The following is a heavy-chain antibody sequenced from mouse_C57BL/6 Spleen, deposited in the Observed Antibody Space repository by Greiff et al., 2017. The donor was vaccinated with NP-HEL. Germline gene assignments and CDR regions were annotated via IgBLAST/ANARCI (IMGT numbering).Heavy chain of an antibody. J-gene: IGHJ4*01. CDR1: GYAFSSYW. Sequence: QVQLQQSGAELVKPGASVKISCKASGYAFSSYWMNWVKQRPGKGLEWIGQIYPGDGDTNYNGKFKGKATLTADKSSSTAYMQLSSLTSEDSAVYFCASCPTVVAYPPYYYAMDYWGQGTSVTVSS. CDR2: IYPGDGDT. V-gene: IGHV1-80*01. CDR3: ASCPTVVAYPPYYYAMDY. D-gene: IGHD1-1*01.